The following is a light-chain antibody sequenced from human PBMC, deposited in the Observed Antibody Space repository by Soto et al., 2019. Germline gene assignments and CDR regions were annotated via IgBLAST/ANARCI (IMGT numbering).Light chain of an antibody. V-gene: IGLV1-40*01. CDR2: ATN. CDR1: SSNIGSDYD. J-gene: IGLJ1*01. Sequence: QSVLTQPPSVSEAPGQRVTISCTGSSSNIGSDYDVHWYQQLPGTAPRLLIYATNNLPSGVPDRFSGSKSGTSASLAITGLQAEDEAEYYCQTYDTRLNGFYVFGSGTKLTVL. CDR3: QTYDTRLNGFYV.